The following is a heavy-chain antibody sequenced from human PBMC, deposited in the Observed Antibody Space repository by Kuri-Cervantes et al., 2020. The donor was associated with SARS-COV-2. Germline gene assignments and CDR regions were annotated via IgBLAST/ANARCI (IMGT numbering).Heavy chain of an antibody. J-gene: IGHJ6*03. V-gene: IGHV3-74*01. CDR2: INSDGSST. CDR3: ASLYWLEDIVVVPAADHYYYYMDV. Sequence: GGSLRLSCAASGFTFSSYWMHWVRQAPGKGLVWVSRINSDGSSTSYADSVKGRFTISRDNAKNTLYLQMNSLRAEDTAVYYCASLYWLEDIVVVPAADHYYYYMDVWGKGTTVTVSS. D-gene: IGHD2-2*01. CDR1: GFTFSSYW.